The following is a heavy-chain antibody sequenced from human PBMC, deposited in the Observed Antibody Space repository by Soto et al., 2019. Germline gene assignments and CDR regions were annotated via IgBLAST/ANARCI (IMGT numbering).Heavy chain of an antibody. CDR2: ISSSSSTI. Sequence: PGGSLRLSCAASGFTFSSYSMNWVRQAPGKGLEWVSYISSSSSTIYYADSVKGRFTISRDNSKNTLYLQMNSLRAEDTAVYYCAKARREQWLVIGIWYYWGQGTLVTVPS. V-gene: IGHV3-48*01. CDR1: GFTFSSYS. J-gene: IGHJ4*02. D-gene: IGHD6-19*01. CDR3: AKARREQWLVIGIWYY.